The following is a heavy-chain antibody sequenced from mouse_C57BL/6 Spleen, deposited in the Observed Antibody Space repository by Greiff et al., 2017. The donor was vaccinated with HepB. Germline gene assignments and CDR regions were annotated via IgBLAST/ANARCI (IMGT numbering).Heavy chain of an antibody. D-gene: IGHD1-1*01. CDR1: GYTFTDYY. Sequence: EVQLQQSGPELVKPGASVKISCKASGYTFTDYYMNWVKQSHGKSLEWIGDINPNNGGTSYNQKFKGKATLTVDKSSSTAYMELRSLTSEDSAVYYCARIGASTVVAGDYFDYWGQGTTLTVSS. J-gene: IGHJ2*01. V-gene: IGHV1-26*01. CDR2: INPNNGGT. CDR3: ARIGASTVVAGDYFDY.